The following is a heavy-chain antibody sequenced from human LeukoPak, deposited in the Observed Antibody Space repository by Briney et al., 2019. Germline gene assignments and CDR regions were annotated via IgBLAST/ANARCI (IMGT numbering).Heavy chain of an antibody. Sequence: GGSLRLSCAASGFTFSSYSLNWVRQAPGKGLEWVAFIRYDGSNKYHADSVKGRFTISRDNSKNTLYLRMNSLRAEDTAVYYCAKGHYYNILTGYSVRRGLDYWGQGTLVTVSS. CDR2: IRYDGSNK. J-gene: IGHJ4*02. V-gene: IGHV3-30*02. D-gene: IGHD3-9*01. CDR1: GFTFSSYS. CDR3: AKGHYYNILTGYSVRRGLDY.